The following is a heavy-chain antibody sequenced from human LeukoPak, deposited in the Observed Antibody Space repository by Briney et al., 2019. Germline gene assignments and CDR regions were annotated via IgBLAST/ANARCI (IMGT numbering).Heavy chain of an antibody. D-gene: IGHD2-2*01. J-gene: IGHJ5*02. Sequence: ASVKVSCKASRYTFTGYYMHWMRQAPGQGLEWMGWINPNSGDTNYAQKFQGRVTMTRDTSISTANMELRRLTSDDTAVYYCARGGIVVVPPASVFDPWGQGTLVTVSS. CDR2: INPNSGDT. CDR3: ARGGIVVVPPASVFDP. CDR1: RYTFTGYY. V-gene: IGHV1-2*02.